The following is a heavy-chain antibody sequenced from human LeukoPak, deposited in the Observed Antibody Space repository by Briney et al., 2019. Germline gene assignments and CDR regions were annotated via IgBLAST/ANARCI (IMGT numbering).Heavy chain of an antibody. V-gene: IGHV4-34*01. CDR1: GGSFSGYY. J-gene: IGHJ4*02. Sequence: SETLSLTCAVYGGSFSGYYWSWIRQPPGKGLEWIGSISYSGSTYYNPSLKSRITISVDTSKNQFSLSLTSVTAADTAVYYCARARGTDYGSGTGYFDYWGQGTLVTVSS. D-gene: IGHD3-10*01. CDR2: ISYSGST. CDR3: ARARGTDYGSGTGYFDY.